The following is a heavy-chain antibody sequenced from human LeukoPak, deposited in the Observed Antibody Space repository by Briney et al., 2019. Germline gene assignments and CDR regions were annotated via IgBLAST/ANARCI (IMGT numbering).Heavy chain of an antibody. Sequence: GGSLRLSCVASGFTFSDYYMSWVRQAPGKGLEWVAFIRYDGSNKYYADSVKGRFTISRDNSKNTLYLQMNSLRAEDTAVYYCAKGRSSGGAFDIWGQGTMVTVSS. J-gene: IGHJ3*02. D-gene: IGHD2-15*01. V-gene: IGHV3-30*02. CDR3: AKGRSSGGAFDI. CDR1: GFTFSDYY. CDR2: IRYDGSNK.